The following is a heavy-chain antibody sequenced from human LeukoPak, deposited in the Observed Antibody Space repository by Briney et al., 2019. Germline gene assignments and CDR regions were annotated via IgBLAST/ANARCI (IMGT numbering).Heavy chain of an antibody. CDR2: IDPNTGGP. V-gene: IGHV1-2*02. CDR3: AKDKD. Sequence: ASVKVFCKASGYSFTAFYIHWVRQAPGQGLEWMGWIDPNTGGPNYAQKFQGRVTMTRDTSINTVYMEVSRLRSDDTAIYYCAKDKDWGQGTQVTVSS. CDR1: GYSFTAFY. J-gene: IGHJ4*02.